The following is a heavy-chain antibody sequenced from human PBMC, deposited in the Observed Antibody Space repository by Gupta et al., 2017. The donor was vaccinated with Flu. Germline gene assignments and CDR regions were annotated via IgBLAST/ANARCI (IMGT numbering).Heavy chain of an antibody. J-gene: IGHJ5*02. CDR2: IYPGDSDT. CDR3: ARRGVNWNDPSTFDP. Sequence: EVQLVQSGAEVKKPGESLKISCKGSGYSFTSYWIGWLRQMPGKGLEWMGIIYPGDSDTRYSPSFQGQVTISADKSISTAYLQWSSLKASDTAMYYCARRGVNWNDPSTFDPWGQGTLVTVSS. V-gene: IGHV5-51*03. CDR1: GYSFTSYW. D-gene: IGHD1-20*01.